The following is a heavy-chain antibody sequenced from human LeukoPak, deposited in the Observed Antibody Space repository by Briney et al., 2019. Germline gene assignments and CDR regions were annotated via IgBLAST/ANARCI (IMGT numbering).Heavy chain of an antibody. V-gene: IGHV1-69*04. CDR3: ASSGSYSLTDY. CDR2: IIPILGIA. Sequence: GSSVKVSCKASGGTFSSYAISWVRQAPGQGLEWMGRIIPILGIANYAQKLQGRVTMTTDTSTSTAYMELRSLRSDDTAVYYCASSGSYSLTDYWGQGTLVTVSS. J-gene: IGHJ4*02. CDR1: GGTFSSYA. D-gene: IGHD1-26*01.